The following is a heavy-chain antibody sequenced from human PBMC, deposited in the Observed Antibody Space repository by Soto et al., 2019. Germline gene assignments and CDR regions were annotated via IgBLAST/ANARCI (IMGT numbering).Heavy chain of an antibody. Sequence: PSETLSLTCTVSGGSISSYYWSWIRQPPGEGLEWIGYIYYSGSTNYNPSLKSRVTISVDTSKNQFSLKLSSVTAADTAVYYCARYCSGGSCYSHFDYWGQGTLVTVS. CDR2: IYYSGST. CDR1: GGSISSYY. J-gene: IGHJ4*02. V-gene: IGHV4-59*08. D-gene: IGHD2-15*01. CDR3: ARYCSGGSCYSHFDY.